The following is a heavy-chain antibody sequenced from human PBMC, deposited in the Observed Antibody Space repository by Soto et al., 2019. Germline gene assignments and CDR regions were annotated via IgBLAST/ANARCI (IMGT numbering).Heavy chain of an antibody. D-gene: IGHD2-21*02. V-gene: IGHV1-69*01. CDR2: IIPIFGTA. CDR3: ARNGIPVTAIPEHFDY. J-gene: IGHJ4*02. CDR1: GGTFSSYA. Sequence: QVQLVQSGAEVKKPGSSVKVSCKASGGTFSSYAISWVRQAPGQGLAWLGGIIPIFGTANYAQKFQGRVTITADEPTSPGYMELSSLRSEDTAVYYCARNGIPVTAIPEHFDYWGQGTLVTVSS.